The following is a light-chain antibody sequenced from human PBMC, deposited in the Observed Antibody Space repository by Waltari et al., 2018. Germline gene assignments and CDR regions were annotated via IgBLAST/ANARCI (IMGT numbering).Light chain of an antibody. J-gene: IGLJ1*01. CDR1: SYNIGRNY. V-gene: IGLV1-47*01. Sequence: QSVLTQPPSASGTPGQRLTISCSGPSYNIGRNYVFLSHQLPGTAPKVLIYKDNQRPSGVPDRCSGSKSGTSASLAISGLRSEDEADYYCATWDDSLSGYVFGSGTKVAVL. CDR2: KDN. CDR3: ATWDDSLSGYV.